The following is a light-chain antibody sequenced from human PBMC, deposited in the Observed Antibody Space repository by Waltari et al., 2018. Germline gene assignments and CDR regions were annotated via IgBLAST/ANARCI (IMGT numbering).Light chain of an antibody. V-gene: IGKV1-5*01. CDR2: DAS. Sequence: DIQMTQSPSTLSASVGDRVTITCRASQSISAWLAWYQLRPGKAPKLLISDASILERGVPSRFSGSGSGTEFTLTINSLQPDDFATYYCHQFQSNPLTFGGGTKVEIK. CDR1: QSISAW. CDR3: HQFQSNPLT. J-gene: IGKJ4*01.